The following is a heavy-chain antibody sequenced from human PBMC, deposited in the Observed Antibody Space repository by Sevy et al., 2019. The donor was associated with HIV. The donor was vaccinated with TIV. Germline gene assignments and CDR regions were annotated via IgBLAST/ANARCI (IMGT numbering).Heavy chain of an antibody. CDR2: ISGNGGST. V-gene: IGHV3-64D*06. CDR3: VTRGGLVGATDFDY. Sequence: GGSLRLSCSASGFTFSSYPMHWVRQAPGKGLEYVSLISGNGGSTYYADSVKGRLTISRDNFKKTLYLQMSSLRAEDTAVYYCVTRGGLVGATDFDYWGQGTRVTVSS. J-gene: IGHJ4*02. CDR1: GFTFSSYP. D-gene: IGHD1-26*01.